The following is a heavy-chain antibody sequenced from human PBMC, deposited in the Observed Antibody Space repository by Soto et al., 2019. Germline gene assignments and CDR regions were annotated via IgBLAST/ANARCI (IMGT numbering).Heavy chain of an antibody. CDR3: ARAKYSSGWYGSYFDY. CDR2: IYYSGST. Sequence: SETLSLTCTVSGGSISSYCWSWIRQPPGKGLEWIGYIYYSGSTNYNPSLKSRVTISVDTSKNQFSLRLSSVTAADTAVYYCARAKYSSGWYGSYFDYWGQGTLVTVSS. V-gene: IGHV4-59*01. CDR1: GGSISSYC. D-gene: IGHD6-19*01. J-gene: IGHJ4*02.